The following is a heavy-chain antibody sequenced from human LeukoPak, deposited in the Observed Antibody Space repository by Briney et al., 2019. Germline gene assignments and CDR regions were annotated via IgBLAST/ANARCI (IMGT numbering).Heavy chain of an antibody. D-gene: IGHD6-6*01. CDR3: AGGGEAARSLDY. J-gene: IGHJ4*02. CDR2: IYNGGTT. CDR1: GVTSHY. Sequence: GGSLRLSCAASGVTSHYMTWVRQAPGKGLEWVSVIYNGGTTYYADSVKGRFTISRDNSKSTLFVYLQMNSLRTDDTAVYYCAGGGEAARSLDYWGQGTLVTVSS. V-gene: IGHV3-66*02.